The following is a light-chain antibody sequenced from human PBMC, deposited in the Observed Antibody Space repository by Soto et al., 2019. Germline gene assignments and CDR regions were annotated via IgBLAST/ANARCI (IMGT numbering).Light chain of an antibody. CDR1: QSVSSY. J-gene: IGKJ3*01. Sequence: EIVLTQSPATLSLSPGERATLSCRASQSVSSYLAWYQPKPGQAPRLLIYDASNRATGIPARFSGSGSGTDFTPTISSLEHEDFAVYYCQQRSNWLFTFGPGTKVDIK. CDR2: DAS. V-gene: IGKV3-11*01. CDR3: QQRSNWLFT.